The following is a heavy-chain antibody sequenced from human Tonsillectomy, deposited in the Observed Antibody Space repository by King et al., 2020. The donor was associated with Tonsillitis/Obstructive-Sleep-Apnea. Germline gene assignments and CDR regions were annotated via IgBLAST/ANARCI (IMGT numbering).Heavy chain of an antibody. CDR3: ARISNWGSGYFDY. V-gene: IGHV3-21*01. CDR2: ISSSSSYI. CDR1: GFTFSSYS. J-gene: IGHJ4*02. D-gene: IGHD7-27*01. Sequence: EVQLVESGGGLVKPGGSLRLSCAASGFTFSSYSMNWVRQAPGKGLEWVSSISSSSSYIYYADSVKGRFTISRDNAKNSLYLQMNSLRAEDTAVYYCARISNWGSGYFDYWGQGTLVTVSS.